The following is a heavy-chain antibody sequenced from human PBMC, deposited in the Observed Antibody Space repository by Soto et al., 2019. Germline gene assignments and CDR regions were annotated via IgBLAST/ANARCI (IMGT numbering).Heavy chain of an antibody. CDR1: GFTFSSYW. V-gene: IGHV3-7*03. D-gene: IGHD6-19*01. Sequence: EVQLVESGGGLVQPGGSLRLSCAASGFTFSSYWMSWVRQAPGKGLEWVANIKQDGSEKYYVDSVKGRFTISRDNAKNSLYLQMNSLRAEDTAVYYCATYSSGWYGMRGLDYWGQGTLVTVSS. CDR2: IKQDGSEK. CDR3: ATYSSGWYGMRGLDY. J-gene: IGHJ4*02.